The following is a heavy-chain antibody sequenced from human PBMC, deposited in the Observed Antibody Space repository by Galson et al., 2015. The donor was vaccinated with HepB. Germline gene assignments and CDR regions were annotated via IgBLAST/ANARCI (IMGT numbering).Heavy chain of an antibody. CDR3: ARENKADWYSSSRGFDY. V-gene: IGHV1-2*06. Sequence: SVKVSCKASGYTFTGYHIHWVRQAPGQGLEWMGRINPNSGDTNYAHKFQGRVTMTRDTSISTAYMEVSSLKSDDTAVFYCARENKADWYSSSRGFDYWGQGTLVTVSS. CDR1: GYTFTGYH. CDR2: INPNSGDT. D-gene: IGHD6-13*01. J-gene: IGHJ4*02.